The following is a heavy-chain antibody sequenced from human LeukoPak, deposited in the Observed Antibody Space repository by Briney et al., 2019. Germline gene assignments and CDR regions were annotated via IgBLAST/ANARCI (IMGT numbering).Heavy chain of an antibody. CDR1: GGSITNYY. D-gene: IGHD1-26*01. CDR2: VYYTGST. V-gene: IGHV4-59*08. CDR3: ARQRGKIVGAITDS. J-gene: IGHJ4*02. Sequence: SETPSLTCTVSGGSITNYYWSWIRQPPGMGLEWIGYVYYTGSTDYNPSLKSRVTLSVDTSKNQFFLKMTSMTAADTAVYYCARQRGKIVGAITDSWGQETLVTVSS.